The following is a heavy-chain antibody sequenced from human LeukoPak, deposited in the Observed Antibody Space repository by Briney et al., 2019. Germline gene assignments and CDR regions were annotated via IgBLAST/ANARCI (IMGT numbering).Heavy chain of an antibody. CDR1: GFTFSSYA. J-gene: IGHJ4*02. D-gene: IGHD3-3*01. Sequence: PGGSLRLSCAASGFTFSSYAMHWVRQAPGKGLEWVAVISYDGSNKYYADSVKGRFTISRDNSKNTLYLQMNSLRAEDTAVYYCARDTTPKYYDFWSGYQFDYWGQGTLVTVSS. CDR2: ISYDGSNK. V-gene: IGHV3-30*01. CDR3: ARDTTPKYYDFWSGYQFDY.